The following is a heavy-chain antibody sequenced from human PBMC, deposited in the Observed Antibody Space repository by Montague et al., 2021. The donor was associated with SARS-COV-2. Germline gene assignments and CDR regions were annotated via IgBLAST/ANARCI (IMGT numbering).Heavy chain of an antibody. CDR2: IDWXDDK. Sequence: PALVKPTQTLTLTCTFSGFSLSTSGMRASWIRQPPGKALEWLARIDWXDDKFYSTSLKTRLTISKDTSKDQVVLTMTNMDPVDTATYYCARSYYDILTAYYIPFDYWGQGTLVTVSS. D-gene: IGHD3-9*01. CDR3: ARSYYDILTAYYIPFDY. CDR1: GFSLSTSGMR. J-gene: IGHJ4*02. V-gene: IGHV2-70*04.